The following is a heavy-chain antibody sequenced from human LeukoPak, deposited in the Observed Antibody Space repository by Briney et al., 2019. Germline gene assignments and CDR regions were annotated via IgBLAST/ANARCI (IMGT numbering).Heavy chain of an antibody. V-gene: IGHV1-2*02. D-gene: IGHD4-17*01. CDR3: ARDRYDYGDYVSIY. Sequence: EASVKVSCKASGYTFTGYYMHWVRQAPGQGLEWMGWIDPNSGGTNYAQKFQGRVTMTRDTSISTAYMELSRLRSDDTAVYYCARDRYDYGDYVSIYWGQGTLVTVSS. CDR1: GYTFTGYY. J-gene: IGHJ4*02. CDR2: IDPNSGGT.